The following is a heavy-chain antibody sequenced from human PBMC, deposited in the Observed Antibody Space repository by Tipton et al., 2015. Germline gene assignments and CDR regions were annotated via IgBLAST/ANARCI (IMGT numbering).Heavy chain of an antibody. V-gene: IGHV1-69*01. CDR3: ARDDDRGAFAI. CDR2: IIPIFAAA. J-gene: IGHJ3*02. Sequence: QSGPEVKKPGSSVKVSCKASGGSFTTYTVSWVRQAPGQGLEWMGGIIPIFAAAKSAQNFQGRLTVTADESTSTAYMELSSLRSEDTAVYYCARDDDRGAFAIWGQGTMVTGSS. CDR1: GGSFTTYT.